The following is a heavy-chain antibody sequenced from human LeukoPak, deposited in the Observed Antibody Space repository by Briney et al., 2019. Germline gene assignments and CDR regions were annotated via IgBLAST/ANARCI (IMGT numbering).Heavy chain of an antibody. CDR2: ISSSGSTI. J-gene: IGHJ3*02. CDR1: GFTFSSYE. V-gene: IGHV3-48*03. Sequence: GGSLRLSCAASGFTFSSYEMNWVRQAPGKRLEWVSYISSSGSTIYYADSVKGRFTISRDNAKNSLYLQMNSLRAEDTAVYYCAAGMTQGAFDIWGQGTMVTVSS. CDR3: AAGMTQGAFDI.